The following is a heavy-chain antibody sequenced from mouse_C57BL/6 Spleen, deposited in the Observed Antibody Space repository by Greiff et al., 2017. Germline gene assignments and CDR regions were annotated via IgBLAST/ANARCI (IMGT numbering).Heavy chain of an antibody. D-gene: IGHD1-1*01. CDR3: ARSPSYYGSRGDYFDY. J-gene: IGHJ2*01. CDR1: GFTFSDYY. V-gene: IGHV5-12*01. CDR2: ISNGGGST. Sequence: EVKLMESGGGLVQPGGSLKLSCAASGFTFSDYYMYWVRQTPEKRLEWVAYISNGGGSTYYPDTVKGRFTISSDNAKNTLYLQMSRLKSEDTAMYYCARSPSYYGSRGDYFDYWGQGTTLTVSS.